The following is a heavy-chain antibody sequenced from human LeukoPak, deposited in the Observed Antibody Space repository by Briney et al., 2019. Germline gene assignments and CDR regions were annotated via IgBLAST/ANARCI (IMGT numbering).Heavy chain of an antibody. J-gene: IGHJ4*02. CDR1: GFTFNDYD. D-gene: IGHD6-19*01. V-gene: IGHV3-9*01. CDR2: ISSDGGNI. Sequence: GGSLRLSCAASGFTFNDYDMNWVRQAPGRGLEWVSGISSDGGNIGYADSVRGRFITSRDNAKNSLYLEMNSLRAEDTAVYYCARGSKGWLVHWGQGTLVTVSP. CDR3: ARGSKGWLVH.